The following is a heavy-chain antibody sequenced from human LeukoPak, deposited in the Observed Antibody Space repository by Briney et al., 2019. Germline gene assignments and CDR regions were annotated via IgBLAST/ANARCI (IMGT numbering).Heavy chain of an antibody. D-gene: IGHD4-17*01. CDR3: AKLVRYGDHFKYFDY. V-gene: IGHV3-66*04. CDR1: GFTVSSNY. J-gene: IGHJ4*02. Sequence: GGSLRLSCAASGFTVSSNYMSWVRQAPGKGLEWVSVIYSGGSTYYADSVKGRFTISRDNAKNTLFLQMNSLRPDDTAVYYCAKLVRYGDHFKYFDYWGQGTLVTVSS. CDR2: IYSGGST.